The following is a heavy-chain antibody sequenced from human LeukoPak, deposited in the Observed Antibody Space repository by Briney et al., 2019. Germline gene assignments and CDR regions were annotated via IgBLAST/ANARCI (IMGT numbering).Heavy chain of an antibody. CDR3: AKEGRYGEYFDY. Sequence: GGSLRLSCAASGFNFTRYGIYWVRQAPGKGLEWMALISNDESDKYYADSVKGRFTISRDNFKNTLYLQMNSLRAEDTAVYYCAKEGRYGEYFDYWGQGTLVTVSS. CDR1: GFNFTRYG. V-gene: IGHV3-30*18. J-gene: IGHJ4*02. D-gene: IGHD4-17*01. CDR2: ISNDESDK.